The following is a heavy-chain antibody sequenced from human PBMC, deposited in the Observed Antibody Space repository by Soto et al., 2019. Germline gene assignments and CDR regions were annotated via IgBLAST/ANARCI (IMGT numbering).Heavy chain of an antibody. CDR2: IYYSGST. CDR1: GGSISSYY. D-gene: IGHD3-16*02. CDR3: ARDRFWGSYHHFDY. V-gene: IGHV4-59*01. Sequence: SETLSLTCTVSGGSISSYYWNWIRQPPGKGLEWIGYIYYSGSTNYNPSLKSRVTISVDTSKNQFSLKLSSVTAADTAVYYCARDRFWGSYHHFDYWGQGTLVTVSS. J-gene: IGHJ4*02.